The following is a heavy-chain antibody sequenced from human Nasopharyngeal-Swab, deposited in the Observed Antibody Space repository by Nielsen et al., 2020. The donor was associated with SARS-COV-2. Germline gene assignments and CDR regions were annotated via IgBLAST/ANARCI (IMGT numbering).Heavy chain of an antibody. CDR3: ARDDRYDFWSGYINWFDP. J-gene: IGHJ5*02. CDR2: INPSGGST. V-gene: IGHV1-46*01. CDR1: GYTFTSYY. Sequence: ASVKVSCKASGYTFTSYYMHWVRQAPGQGLEWMGIINPSGGSTSYAQKFQGRVTMTRDTSTSTVYMELSSLRAEDTAVYYCARDDRYDFWSGYINWFDPWGQGTLVTVPS. D-gene: IGHD3-3*01.